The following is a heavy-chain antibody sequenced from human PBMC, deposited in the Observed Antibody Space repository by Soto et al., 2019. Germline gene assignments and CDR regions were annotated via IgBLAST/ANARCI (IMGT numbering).Heavy chain of an antibody. Sequence: EVQLVESGGGLVKPGGSLRLSCAASGFTFSSYSMNWVRQAPGKGLEWVSSISSSSSYIYYADSVKGRFTISRDNAKNSLYLQMNSLRAEDTAVYYCAREAATGKTRWKDYWGQGTLVTVSS. V-gene: IGHV3-21*01. CDR3: AREAATGKTRWKDY. D-gene: IGHD1-1*01. CDR2: ISSSSSYI. CDR1: GFTFSSYS. J-gene: IGHJ4*02.